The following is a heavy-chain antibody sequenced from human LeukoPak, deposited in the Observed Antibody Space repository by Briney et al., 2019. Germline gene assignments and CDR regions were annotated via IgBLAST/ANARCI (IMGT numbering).Heavy chain of an antibody. D-gene: IGHD1-26*01. V-gene: IGHV1-69*05. Sequence: SVKVSCKASGGTFSSYAISWVRQAPGQGLEWMGGIIPTFGTANYAQKFQGRVTITTDESTSTAYMELSSLRSEDTAVYYCARTVVRGGLGYNWFDPWGQGTLVTVSS. CDR1: GGTFSSYA. CDR3: ARTVVRGGLGYNWFDP. CDR2: IIPTFGTA. J-gene: IGHJ5*02.